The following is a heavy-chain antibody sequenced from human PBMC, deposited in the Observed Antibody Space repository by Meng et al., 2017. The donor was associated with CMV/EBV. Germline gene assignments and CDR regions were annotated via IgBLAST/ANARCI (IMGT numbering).Heavy chain of an antibody. D-gene: IGHD2-15*01. Sequence: GGSLRLSCAASGFTVSSNYMSWVRQAPGKGLEWVSVIYSGGSTYYADSVKGRFTISRDNSKNTLYLQMNSLRAEDAAVYYCARDDCSGGSCSYGMDVWGQGTTVTVSS. CDR3: ARDDCSGGSCSYGMDV. CDR1: GFTVSSNY. CDR2: IYSGGST. V-gene: IGHV3-53*01. J-gene: IGHJ6*02.